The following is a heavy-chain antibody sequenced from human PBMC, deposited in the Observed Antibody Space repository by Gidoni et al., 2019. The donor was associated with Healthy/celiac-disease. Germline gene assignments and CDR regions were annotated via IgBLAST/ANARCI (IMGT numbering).Heavy chain of an antibody. CDR3: ARVHDGSYYFYY. CDR2: ITPTFNTP. V-gene: IGHV1-69*06. CDR1: GGSFSSYD. Sequence: QVQLVQSGSEVKKPGSSVRVSCKTSGGSFSSYDISWVRHAPGQGLVWMGGITPTFNTPSYAQKFQGRVTITADISTSTVYMDLRSLRPDDTAVYYCARVHDGSYYFYYWGQGTLVTVSS. D-gene: IGHD3-10*01. J-gene: IGHJ4*02.